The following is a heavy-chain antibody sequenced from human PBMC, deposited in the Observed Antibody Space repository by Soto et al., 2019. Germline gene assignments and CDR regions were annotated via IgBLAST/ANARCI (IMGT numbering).Heavy chain of an antibody. J-gene: IGHJ4*02. CDR1: GGSISSYY. D-gene: IGHD3-16*01. V-gene: IGHV4-59*12. CDR3: AREFPYYVTSDSYLDY. CDR2: IYYSGST. Sequence: SETLSLTCTVSGGSISSYYWRWIRQPPGKGLEWIGYIYYSGSTNYNPSLKSRVTISVDTSKNQFSLHLNSVTPEDTAVYYCAREFPYYVTSDSYLDYWGQGALVTVSS.